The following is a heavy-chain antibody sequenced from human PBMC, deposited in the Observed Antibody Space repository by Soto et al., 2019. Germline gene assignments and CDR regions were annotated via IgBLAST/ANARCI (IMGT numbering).Heavy chain of an antibody. V-gene: IGHV3-7*03. D-gene: IGHD3-10*01. CDR1: GFTFSSYW. CDR3: ASDFGAPPQNWFDH. Sequence: GGSLRLSCAASGFTFSSYWMSWVRQAPGKGLEWVANIKQDGSEKYYVDSVKGRFTISRDNAKNSLYLQMNSLRAEDTAVYYCASDFGAPPQNWFDHWGQGTLVTVSS. CDR2: IKQDGSEK. J-gene: IGHJ5*02.